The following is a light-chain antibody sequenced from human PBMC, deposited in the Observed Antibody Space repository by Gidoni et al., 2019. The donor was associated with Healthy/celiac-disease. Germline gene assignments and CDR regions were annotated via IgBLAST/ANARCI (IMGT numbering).Light chain of an antibody. Sequence: DIQLTQSPSTLSASLGDRVTITCRASQSISSWLAWYQQKPGKAPKLLIYKASSLESGVPSRFSGSGYGTEFTLTISSLQPDDFATYYCQQYNSYWTCXQXTKVXIK. J-gene: IGKJ1*01. CDR3: QQYNSYWT. V-gene: IGKV1-5*03. CDR1: QSISSW. CDR2: KAS.